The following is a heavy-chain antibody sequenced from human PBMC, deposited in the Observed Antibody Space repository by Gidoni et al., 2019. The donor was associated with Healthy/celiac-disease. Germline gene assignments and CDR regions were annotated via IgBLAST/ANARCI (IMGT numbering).Heavy chain of an antibody. CDR1: GFTFSSYA. D-gene: IGHD3-9*01. CDR3: AKDEEVISGLTGFDY. CDR2: ISGSGGST. V-gene: IGHV3-23*01. J-gene: IGHJ4*02. Sequence: EVQLLESGGGLVQPGGSLRPSCASSGFTFSSYAMSWVHQAPGKGLEGVSAISGSGGSTYYADSVKGRFTISRDNSKNTLYLQMNSLRAEDTAVYYCAKDEEVISGLTGFDYWGQGTLVTVSS.